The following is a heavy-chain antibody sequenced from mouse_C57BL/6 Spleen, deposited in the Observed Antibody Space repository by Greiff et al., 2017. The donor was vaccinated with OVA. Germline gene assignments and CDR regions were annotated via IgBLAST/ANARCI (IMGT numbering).Heavy chain of an antibody. Sequence: VMLVESGPGLVQPSQSLSITCTVSGFSLTSYGVHWVRQSPGKGLEWLGVIWSGGSTDYNAAFISRLSISKDNSKSQVFFKMNSLQADDTAIYYCARNSNYGSSPAWFAYWGQGTLVTVSA. CDR1: GFSLTSYG. J-gene: IGHJ3*01. CDR2: IWSGGST. V-gene: IGHV2-2*01. CDR3: ARNSNYGSSPAWFAY. D-gene: IGHD1-1*01.